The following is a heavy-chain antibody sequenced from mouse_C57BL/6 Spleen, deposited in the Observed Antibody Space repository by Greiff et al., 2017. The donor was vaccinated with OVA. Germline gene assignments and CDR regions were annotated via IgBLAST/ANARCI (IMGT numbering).Heavy chain of an antibody. CDR3: TTSYYYGSSYVAWFAY. D-gene: IGHD1-1*01. Sequence: VQLQQSGAELVRPGASVKLSCTASGFNIKDYYMHWVKQRPEQDLEWIGRIDPEDGDTEYAPKFQGKATMTADTSSNTAYLQLSSLTSEDTAVYYCTTSYYYGSSYVAWFAYWGQGTLVTVSA. V-gene: IGHV14-1*01. CDR1: GFNIKDYY. J-gene: IGHJ3*01. CDR2: IDPEDGDT.